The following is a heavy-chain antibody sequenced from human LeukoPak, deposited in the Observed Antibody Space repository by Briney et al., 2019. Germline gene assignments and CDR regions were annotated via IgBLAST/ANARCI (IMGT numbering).Heavy chain of an antibody. D-gene: IGHD5-24*01. CDR1: GGSISRSDW. CDR3: ARDASLQTGAFDV. Sequence: TSGTLSLTCAVSGGSISRSDWRSWVRQSPGKGLEWIGEIFHSGSTKYNPSLKSRVTISVDKTKNQFSLNLTSVTAADTAMYYCARDASLQTGAFDVWGQGTMVTVSS. J-gene: IGHJ3*01. CDR2: IFHSGST. V-gene: IGHV4-4*02.